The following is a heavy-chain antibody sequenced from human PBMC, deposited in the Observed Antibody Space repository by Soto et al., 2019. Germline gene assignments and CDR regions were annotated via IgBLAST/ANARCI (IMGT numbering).Heavy chain of an antibody. J-gene: IGHJ5*02. D-gene: IGHD3-22*01. CDR1: GYTLTELS. Sequence: ASVKVSCKVSGYTLTELSMHWVRQAPGKGLEWMGGFDPEDGETIYAQKFQGRVTMTEDTSTDTAYMELSSLRSEDTAVYYCATDALVRDYYGSSGNNWFDPWGQGTLVTVSS. CDR2: FDPEDGET. V-gene: IGHV1-24*01. CDR3: ATDALVRDYYGSSGNNWFDP.